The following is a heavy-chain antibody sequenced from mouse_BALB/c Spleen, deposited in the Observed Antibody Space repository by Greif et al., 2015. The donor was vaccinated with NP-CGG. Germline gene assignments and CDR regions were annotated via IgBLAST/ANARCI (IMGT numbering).Heavy chain of an antibody. V-gene: IGHV1-7*01. D-gene: IGHD2-10*02. CDR1: GYTFTSCW. CDR3: ARREYGNPFAY. CDR2: INPSTGYT. J-gene: IGHJ3*01. Sequence: QVQLQQSGAELAKPGASVKMSCKASGYTFTSCWMHWVKQRPGQGLEWIGYINPSTGYTEYNQKFKDKATLTADKSSSTAYMQLSSLTSEDSAVYYCARREYGNPFAYWGQGTLVTVSA.